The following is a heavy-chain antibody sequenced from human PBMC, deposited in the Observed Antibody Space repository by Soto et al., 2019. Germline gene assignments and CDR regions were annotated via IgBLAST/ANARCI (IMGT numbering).Heavy chain of an antibody. V-gene: IGHV4-61*01. CDR3: ARDALTTGTTYAFDI. D-gene: IGHD1-1*01. CDR1: GGSVSSGSYY. J-gene: IGHJ3*02. CDR2: IYYSGST. Sequence: SETLSLTCTVSGGSVSSGSYYWSWVRQPPGKGLEWIGYIYYSGSTNYNPSLKSRVTISVDTSKNQFSLKLSSVTAADTAVYYCARDALTTGTTYAFDIWGQGTMVTVSS.